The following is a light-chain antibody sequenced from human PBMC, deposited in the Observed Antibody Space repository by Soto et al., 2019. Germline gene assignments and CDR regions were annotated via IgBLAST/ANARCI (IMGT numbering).Light chain of an antibody. V-gene: IGLV2-18*02. CDR2: EVN. CDR3: NSFTTSSTYV. J-gene: IGLJ1*01. CDR1: SSDIGSYNR. Sequence: QSVLTQPASVSGSPVQSITISCTGTSSDIGSYNRDSWYQQPPGTAPKLIIYEVNNRPSGVPDRFSGSKSGNTASLTISGLQAEDEADYYCNSFTTSSTYVFGTGTQVTVL.